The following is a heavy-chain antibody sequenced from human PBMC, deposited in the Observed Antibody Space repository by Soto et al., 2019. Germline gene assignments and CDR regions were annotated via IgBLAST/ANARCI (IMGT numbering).Heavy chain of an antibody. Sequence: QVQLVQSGAEVKKPGSSVKVFCKASGGTFTNYAVSWVRQAPGQGLEWMGGIIPVFGTANYAQKLQGRVTITADESTSTTYMDLTSLRTDDTAVYYCARCSSGWYYFDYWGQGTLITVSS. CDR2: IIPVFGTA. CDR3: ARCSSGWYYFDY. V-gene: IGHV1-69*12. CDR1: GGTFTNYA. D-gene: IGHD6-19*01. J-gene: IGHJ4*02.